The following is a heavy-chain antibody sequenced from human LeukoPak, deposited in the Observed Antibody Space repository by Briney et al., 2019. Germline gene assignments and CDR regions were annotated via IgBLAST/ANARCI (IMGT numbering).Heavy chain of an antibody. D-gene: IGHD4-11*01. CDR1: GGSISSYY. J-gene: IGHJ6*02. CDR2: IYYSGST. V-gene: IGHV4-59*01. Sequence: SETLSLTCTVSGGSISSYYWSWIRQPPGKGLEWIGYIYYSGSTNYNPSLKSRVTISVDTSKNQFSLKLSSVTAADTAVYYCARADLQGYYYGKDVWGQGTTVTVSS. CDR3: ARADLQGYYYGKDV.